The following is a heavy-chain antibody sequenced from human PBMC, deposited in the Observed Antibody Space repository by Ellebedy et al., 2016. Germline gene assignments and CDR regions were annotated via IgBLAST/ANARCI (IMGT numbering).Heavy chain of an antibody. V-gene: IGHV1-8*01. CDR2: MSPNSGNT. CDR1: GYTFTSYD. J-gene: IGHJ4*02. D-gene: IGHD3-10*01. CDR3: ARQTGLHYYGSGSPPDY. Sequence: ASVKVSCKASGYTFTSYDINWVRQATGQGLEWMGWMSPNSGNTGYAQKFQGRVTMTRNTSISTAYMELSSLRSEDTAVYYCARQTGLHYYGSGSPPDYWGQGTLVTVSS.